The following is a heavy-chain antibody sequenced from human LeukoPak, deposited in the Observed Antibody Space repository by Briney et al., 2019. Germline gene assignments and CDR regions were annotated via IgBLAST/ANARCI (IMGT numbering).Heavy chain of an antibody. V-gene: IGHV4-30-4*01. CDR2: IYYSGST. J-gene: IGHJ5*02. CDR1: GGSISSYY. Sequence: SETLSLTCTVSGGSISSYYWSWIRQPPGKGLEWIGYIYYSGSTYYNPSLKSRVTISVDTSKNQFSLKLSSVTAADTAVYYCARVRYSGYDFLWFDPWGQGTLVTVSS. D-gene: IGHD5-12*01. CDR3: ARVRYSGYDFLWFDP.